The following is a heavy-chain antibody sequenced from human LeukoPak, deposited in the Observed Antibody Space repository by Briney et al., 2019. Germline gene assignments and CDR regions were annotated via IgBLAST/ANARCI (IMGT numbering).Heavy chain of an antibody. CDR3: ARDMVRGAHSPFDP. CDR1: GFTFSSCS. CDR2: ISSSSSYI. D-gene: IGHD3-10*01. Sequence: GGSLRLSCAASGFTFSSCSMNWVRQAPGKGLEWVSSISSSSSYIYYADSVKGRFTISRDNAKNSLYLQMNSLRAEDTAVYYCARDMVRGAHSPFDPWGQGTLVTVSS. J-gene: IGHJ5*02. V-gene: IGHV3-21*01.